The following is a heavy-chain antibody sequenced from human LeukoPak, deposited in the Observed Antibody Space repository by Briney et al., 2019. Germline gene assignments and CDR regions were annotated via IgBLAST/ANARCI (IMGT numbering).Heavy chain of an antibody. Sequence: GGSLRLSCAASGFTFSSYGMHWVRQAPGKGLEWVALISYDGSNKYYADSVKGRFTISRDNSKNTLYLQMNSLRAEDTAVYYCARGTYYYDSSGFLFDYWGQGTLVTVSS. CDR3: ARGTYYYDSSGFLFDY. V-gene: IGHV3-30*03. J-gene: IGHJ4*02. D-gene: IGHD3-22*01. CDR1: GFTFSSYG. CDR2: ISYDGSNK.